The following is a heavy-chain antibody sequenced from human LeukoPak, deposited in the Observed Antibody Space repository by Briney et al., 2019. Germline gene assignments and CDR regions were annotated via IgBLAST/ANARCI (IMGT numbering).Heavy chain of an antibody. CDR1: GYXLTELS. CDR3: ATDFGGPTVQGY. CDR2: FDPEDGET. D-gene: IGHD4-17*01. J-gene: IGHJ4*02. Sequence: ASVKVSCKVSGYXLTELSMHWVRQAPGKGLEWMGGFDPEDGETIYAQKFQGRVTMTEDTSTDTAYMELSSLRSEDTAVYYCATDFGGPTVQGYWGQGTLVTVSS. V-gene: IGHV1-24*01.